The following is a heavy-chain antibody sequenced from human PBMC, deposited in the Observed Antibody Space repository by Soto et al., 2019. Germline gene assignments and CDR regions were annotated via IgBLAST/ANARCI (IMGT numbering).Heavy chain of an antibody. V-gene: IGHV3-21*01. D-gene: IGHD3-22*01. CDR2: ISSSSSYI. CDR1: GFTFSSYS. Sequence: EVQLVESGGGLVKPGGSLRLSCAASGFTFSSYSMNWVRQAPGKGLEWVSSISSSSSYIYYADSVKGRFTISRDNAKNALYRQMNSLRAEDTAVYYCASGLYYYDSSGYYSPWCQGTLVTVSS. J-gene: IGHJ5*02. CDR3: ASGLYYYDSSGYYSP.